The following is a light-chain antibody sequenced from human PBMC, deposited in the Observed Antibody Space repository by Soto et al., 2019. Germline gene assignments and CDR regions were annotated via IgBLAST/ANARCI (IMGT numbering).Light chain of an antibody. CDR2: DAC. CDR3: QQDDEWPLT. J-gene: IGKJ4*01. CDR1: QNVKTR. Sequence: EKVMTQSPATLSVSPGERATLSGSARQNVKTRLAWYQQKPGQAPRLLIYDACTRATGIPARFSGSASGTECQLTISRLQSEDFAVYYCQQDDEWPLTFGGGTKVEIK. V-gene: IGKV3-15*01.